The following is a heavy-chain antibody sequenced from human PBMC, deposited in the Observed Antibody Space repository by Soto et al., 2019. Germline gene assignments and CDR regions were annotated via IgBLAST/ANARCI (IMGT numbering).Heavy chain of an antibody. J-gene: IGHJ4*02. CDR2: ISGSGGST. CDR3: AKVSWFGLELRDFDY. V-gene: IGHV3-23*01. Sequence: GGSLRLSCAASGFTFSSYAMSWVRQAPGKGLEWVSAISGSGGSTYYADSVKGRFTISRDNSKNTLYLQMNSLRAEDTAVYYCAKVSWFGLELRDFDYWGQGTLVTVSS. D-gene: IGHD1-7*01. CDR1: GFTFSSYA.